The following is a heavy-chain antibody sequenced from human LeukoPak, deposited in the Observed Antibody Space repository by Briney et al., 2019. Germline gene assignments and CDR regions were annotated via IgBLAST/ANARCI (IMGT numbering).Heavy chain of an antibody. V-gene: IGHV1-18*04. J-gene: IGHJ4*02. CDR2: INPNSGNT. CDR1: GYTFTGYY. Sequence: EASVKVSCKASGYTFTGYYMHWVRQAPGQGLEWMGWINPNSGNTNYAQKLQGRVTMTTDASTSTAYMELRSLRSDDTAVYYCARVRPKTAMALDYWGQGTLVTVSS. D-gene: IGHD5-18*01. CDR3: ARVRPKTAMALDY.